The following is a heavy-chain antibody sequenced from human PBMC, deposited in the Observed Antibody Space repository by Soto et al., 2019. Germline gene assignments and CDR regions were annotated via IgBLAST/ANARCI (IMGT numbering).Heavy chain of an antibody. J-gene: IGHJ4*02. CDR2: ISYDGSNK. D-gene: IGHD3-10*01. CDR1: GFTFSSYG. CDR3: AKGLLLWFGELSY. V-gene: IGHV3-30*18. Sequence: QVQLVESGGGVVQPGRSLRLSCAASGFTFSSYGIHWVRQAPGKGLEWVAVISYDGSNKYYADSVKGRFTISRDNSKNTLYLQMNSLRAEDTAVYYCAKGLLLWFGELSYWGQGTLVTVSS.